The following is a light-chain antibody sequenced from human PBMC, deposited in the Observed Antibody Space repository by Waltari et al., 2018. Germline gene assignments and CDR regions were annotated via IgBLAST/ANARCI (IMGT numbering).Light chain of an antibody. CDR1: QSLLHSNGYNY. CDR2: LGS. Sequence: DIVMTQSPLSLPVTPGEPASISCRSSQSLLHSNGYNYLDWYLQKPGHSPQLLIYLGSNRASGVPDRFSGSGSGTDFTLKISRVEAEYVGVYYCMQALQTPRSFGQGTKLEIK. V-gene: IGKV2-28*01. J-gene: IGKJ2*03. CDR3: MQALQTPRS.